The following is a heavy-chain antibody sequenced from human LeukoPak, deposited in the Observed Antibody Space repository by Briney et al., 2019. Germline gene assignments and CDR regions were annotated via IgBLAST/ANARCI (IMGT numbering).Heavy chain of an antibody. J-gene: IGHJ4*02. D-gene: IGHD2-15*01. CDR1: GFTFSSYG. Sequence: PGGSLRLSCAASGFTFSSYGMHWVRQAPGKGLEWVAVISYDGSNKYYADSVKGRFTISRDNSKNTLYLQMNSLRAEDTAVYYCAKGRARRLLLLPFDYWGQGTLVTVSS. CDR3: AKGRARRLLLLPFDY. CDR2: ISYDGSNK. V-gene: IGHV3-30*18.